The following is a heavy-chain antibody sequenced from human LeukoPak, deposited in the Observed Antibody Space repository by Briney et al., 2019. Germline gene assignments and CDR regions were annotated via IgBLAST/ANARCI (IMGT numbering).Heavy chain of an antibody. CDR3: ATSSYYFDY. V-gene: IGHV4-34*01. CDR2: INHSGST. D-gene: IGHD3-10*01. Sequence: SETLSLTCAVYGGSFSGYYWSWIRQPPGKGLEWIGEINHSGSTNYNPSLKSRVTISVDTSKNQFSLKLSSVTAADTVVYYCATSSYYFDYWGQGTLVTVSS. J-gene: IGHJ4*02. CDR1: GGSFSGYY.